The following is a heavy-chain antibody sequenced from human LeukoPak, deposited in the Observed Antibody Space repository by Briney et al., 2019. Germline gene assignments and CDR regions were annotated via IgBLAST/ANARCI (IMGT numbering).Heavy chain of an antibody. J-gene: IGHJ3*02. CDR1: GYSFTSYG. CDR3: ASSQKYYYDSSGLFDI. CDR2: ISAYNGYT. V-gene: IGHV1-18*01. Sequence: ASVKVSCKASGYSFTSYGISWVRQAPGQGLEWMGWISAYNGYTNYAQKLQGRVTMTTDKSTSTAYMELRSLRSDDTAVYYCASSQKYYYDSSGLFDIWGQGTMVTVSS. D-gene: IGHD3-22*01.